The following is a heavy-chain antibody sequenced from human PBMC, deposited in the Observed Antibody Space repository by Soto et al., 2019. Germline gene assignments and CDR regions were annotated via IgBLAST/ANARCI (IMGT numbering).Heavy chain of an antibody. J-gene: IGHJ4*02. D-gene: IGHD3-3*01. CDR1: GYSISSGYY. V-gene: IGHV4-38-2*01. CDR3: ARVFTGFWSGYDAPPPPNNDY. Sequence: PSETLSLTCAVSGYSISSGYYWGWIRQPPGKGLEWIGSIYHSGSTYYNPSLKSRVTISVDTSKNQFSLKLSSVTAADTAVYYCARVFTGFWSGYDAPPPPNNDYWGQGTLVTVSS. CDR2: IYHSGST.